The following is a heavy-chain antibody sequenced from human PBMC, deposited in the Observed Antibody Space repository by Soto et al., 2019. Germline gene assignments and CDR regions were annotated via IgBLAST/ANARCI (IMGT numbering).Heavy chain of an antibody. Sequence: QVQLVQSGAEVKKPGSSVKVSCKAPGGTFSSYAISWVRQAPGQGLEWMGGIIPIFGTANYAQKFQGRVTITAEESTSTGYMELSSLRSAATAVYYCARSQGGRSRLNISYYYYYGMDVLCQGTTVTVSS. CDR3: ARSQGGRSRLNISYYYYYGMDV. CDR1: GGTFSSYA. J-gene: IGHJ6*02. D-gene: IGHD2-15*01. CDR2: IIPIFGTA. V-gene: IGHV1-69*01.